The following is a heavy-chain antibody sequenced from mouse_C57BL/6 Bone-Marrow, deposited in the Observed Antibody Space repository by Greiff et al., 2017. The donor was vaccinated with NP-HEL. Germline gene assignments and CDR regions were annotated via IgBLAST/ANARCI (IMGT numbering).Heavy chain of an antibody. CDR3: TTNGYYVLPMDY. V-gene: IGHV14-4*01. CDR1: GFNIKDDY. CDR2: IDPENGDT. Sequence: VQLKQSGAELVRPGASVKLSCTASGFNIKDDYMHWVKQRPEQGLEWIGWIDPENGDTEYASKFQGKATITADTSSNTAYLQLSSLTSDDTAVYYCTTNGYYVLPMDYWGQGTSVTVSS. D-gene: IGHD2-3*01. J-gene: IGHJ4*01.